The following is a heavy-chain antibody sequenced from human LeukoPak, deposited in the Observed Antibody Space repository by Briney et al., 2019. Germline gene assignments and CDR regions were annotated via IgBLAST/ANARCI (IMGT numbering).Heavy chain of an antibody. V-gene: IGHV1-2*02. D-gene: IGHD4-17*01. CDR1: GYTFIGYY. CDR2: INPNSGGT. Sequence: ASVKVSRKASGYTFIGYYMHWVRQAPGQGLEWMGWINPNSGGTNYAQKFQGRVTMTRDTSISTAYMELSSLRSEDMAVYYCARSDYGDSSFDYWGQGTLVTVSS. J-gene: IGHJ4*02. CDR3: ARSDYGDSSFDY.